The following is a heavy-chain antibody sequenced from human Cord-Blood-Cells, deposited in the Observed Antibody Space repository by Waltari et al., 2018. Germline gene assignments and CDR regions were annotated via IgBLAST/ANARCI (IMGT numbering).Heavy chain of an antibody. CDR1: GFTFSSYG. V-gene: IGHV3-30*18. CDR2: ISYDGSNK. D-gene: IGHD3-3*01. CDR3: AKDFRDFWSGYLDY. J-gene: IGHJ4*02. Sequence: QVQLVESGGGVVQPGRYLRLSCAASGFTFSSYGIHWVRQTPGKGLEWVAVISYDGSNKYYADSVKGRFTISRDNSKNTLYLQMNSLRAEDTAVYYCAKDFRDFWSGYLDYWGQGTLVTVSS.